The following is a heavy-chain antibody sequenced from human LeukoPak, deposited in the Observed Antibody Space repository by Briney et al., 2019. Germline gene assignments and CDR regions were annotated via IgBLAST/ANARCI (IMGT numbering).Heavy chain of an antibody. D-gene: IGHD6-6*01. V-gene: IGHV3-48*03. CDR2: ISSSGSTI. J-gene: IGHJ4*02. CDR3: AKAGSSSFLCCGHFDS. Sequence: GGSLRLSCAASGFTFSSYEMNWVRQAPGKGLEWVSYISSSGSTIYYADSVKGRFTISRDNSKNTLYLQMSSLRAEDTAAYYCAKAGSSSFLCCGHFDSWGQGILVTVSS. CDR1: GFTFSSYE.